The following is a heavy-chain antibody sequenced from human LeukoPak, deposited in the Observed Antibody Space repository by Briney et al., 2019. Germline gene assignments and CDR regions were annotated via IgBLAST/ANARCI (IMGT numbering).Heavy chain of an antibody. V-gene: IGHV3-11*06. Sequence: GGSLRLSCAASGFTFSDYYMSWIRQAPGKGLEWVSYISSSSSYINYADSVKGRFTISRDNAKNSLYLQMNSLRAEDTAVYYCARDRDCSSTSCLENYFDYWGQGTLVTVSS. CDR2: ISSSSSYI. CDR1: GFTFSDYY. J-gene: IGHJ4*02. CDR3: ARDRDCSSTSCLENYFDY. D-gene: IGHD2-2*01.